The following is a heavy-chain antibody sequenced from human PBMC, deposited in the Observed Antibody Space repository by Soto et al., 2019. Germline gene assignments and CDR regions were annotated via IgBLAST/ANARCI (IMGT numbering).Heavy chain of an antibody. CDR2: ISWNSGSI. CDR3: AKGTRTAMEFYYMDV. D-gene: IGHD5-18*01. J-gene: IGHJ6*03. V-gene: IGHV3-9*01. Sequence: EVQLVESGGGLVQPGRSLRQSCAASGFTFDDYAMHWVRQAPGKGLEWVSGISWNSGSIGYADSVKGRFTISRDNAKNSLYLHMNSLRAEDTALYYCAKGTRTAMEFYYMDVWGKGTTVTVSS. CDR1: GFTFDDYA.